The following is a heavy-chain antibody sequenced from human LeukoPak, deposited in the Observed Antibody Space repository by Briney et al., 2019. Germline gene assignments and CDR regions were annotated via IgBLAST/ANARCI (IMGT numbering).Heavy chain of an antibody. CDR1: GGSISSYY. J-gene: IGHJ6*03. Sequence: SETLSLTCTVSGGSISSYYWSWIRQPPGRGLEWIGYIYYSGSTNYNPSLKSRVTISVDTSKNQFSLKLSSVTAADPAVYYCARAPGRWVYMDVWGKGTTVTVSS. CDR2: IYYSGST. CDR3: ARAPGRWVYMDV. V-gene: IGHV4-59*01. D-gene: IGHD1-14*01.